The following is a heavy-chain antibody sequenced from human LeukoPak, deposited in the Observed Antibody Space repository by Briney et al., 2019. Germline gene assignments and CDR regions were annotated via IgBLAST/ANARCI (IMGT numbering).Heavy chain of an antibody. CDR1: GGSISSYY. CDR3: ARDRLRAVATFDY. V-gene: IGHV4-59*12. Sequence: SETLSLTCTVSGGSISSYYWSWIRQPPGKGLEWIGYIYYSGSTNYNPSLKSRVTISVDKSKNQFSLKLTSVTAADTAVYYCARDRLRAVATFDYWGQGTLVTVSS. D-gene: IGHD6-19*01. CDR2: IYYSGST. J-gene: IGHJ4*02.